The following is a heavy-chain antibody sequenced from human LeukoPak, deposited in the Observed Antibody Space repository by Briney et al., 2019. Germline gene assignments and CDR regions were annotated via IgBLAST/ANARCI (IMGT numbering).Heavy chain of an antibody. J-gene: IGHJ4*02. Sequence: PGGSLRLSCAASGFTFSSYEMNWVRQAPGKGLEWVSYISSSGSTIYYADSVKGRFTISRDNAKNSLYLQMNSLRAEDTAIYYCARDLRIVSGSYLDYWGQGTLVTVSS. CDR3: ARDLRIVSGSYLDY. CDR1: GFTFSSYE. CDR2: ISSSGSTI. V-gene: IGHV3-48*03. D-gene: IGHD1-26*01.